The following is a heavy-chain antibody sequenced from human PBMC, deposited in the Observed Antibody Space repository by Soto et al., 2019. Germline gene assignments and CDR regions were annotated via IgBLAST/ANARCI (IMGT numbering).Heavy chain of an antibody. D-gene: IGHD3-10*01. CDR3: AKKVNSGPGSQYFDY. Sequence: GGSLRLSCAASGFTFSSYSMSWVRQAPGKGLEWVSGFRSGGDDGTTHYADSVKGRFTISRDNSRNTLFLQMDSLRAEDTAIYYCAKKVNSGPGSQYFDYWGQGTLVTVSS. V-gene: IGHV3-23*01. J-gene: IGHJ4*02. CDR1: GFTFSSYS. CDR2: FRSGGDDGTT.